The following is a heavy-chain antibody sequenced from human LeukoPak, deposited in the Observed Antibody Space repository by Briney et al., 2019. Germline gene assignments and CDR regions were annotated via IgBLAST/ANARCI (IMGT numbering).Heavy chain of an antibody. CDR2: ISSSGSTI. Sequence: GGALVLSLGASGFPFRYYYMRWGRRAPGKGGGWVSYISSSGSTIYYADSVKGRFTISRDNAKNSLYLQMNSLRAEDTAVYYCARYSYGYGLDYWGQGTLVTVSA. D-gene: IGHD5-18*01. J-gene: IGHJ4*02. V-gene: IGHV3-11*01. CDR3: ARYSYGYGLDY. CDR1: GFPFRYYY.